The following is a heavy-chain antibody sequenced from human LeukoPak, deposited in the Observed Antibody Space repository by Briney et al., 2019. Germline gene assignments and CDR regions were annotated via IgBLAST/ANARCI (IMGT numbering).Heavy chain of an antibody. D-gene: IGHD3-3*01. J-gene: IGHJ6*03. CDR3: ARYRGIYNFRSGTNRWDNYIDV. V-gene: IGHV4-59*01. CDR2: IHYSGST. Sequence: SETLSLTCTVSGGSISTYYWSWIRQPPGKGLEWIGNIHYSGSTNYNPSLKSRVTISVDTSKIQFSLKLSSVTAADTAVYYCARYRGIYNFRSGTNRWDNYIDVWGKGTTVTVSS. CDR1: GGSISTYY.